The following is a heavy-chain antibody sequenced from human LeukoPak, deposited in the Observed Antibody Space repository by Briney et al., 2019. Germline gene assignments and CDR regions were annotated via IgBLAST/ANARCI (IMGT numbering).Heavy chain of an antibody. J-gene: IGHJ4*02. CDR1: GGSISSYY. CDR3: EVVTAIHGAVGGDY. CDR2: IYYSGST. V-gene: IGHV4-59*12. D-gene: IGHD2-21*02. Sequence: PSETLSLTCTVSGGSISSYYWSWIRQPPGKGLEWIGYIYYSGSTNYNPSLKSRVTISVDTSKNQFSLKLSSVTAADTAVYYCEVVTAIHGAVGGDYWGQGTLVTVSS.